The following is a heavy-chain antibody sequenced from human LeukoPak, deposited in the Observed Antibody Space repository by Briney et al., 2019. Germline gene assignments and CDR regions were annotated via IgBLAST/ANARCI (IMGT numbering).Heavy chain of an antibody. Sequence: SETLSLTCTVSGGSISSSNYYWGWIRQPPGKGLEWIGSTYYSGSTNYNPSLKSRVTISVDTSKNQYSLKLSSVTAADTAVYYCARHNGMYYYYYGLDVWGQGTTVTVSS. CDR2: TYYSGST. J-gene: IGHJ6*02. CDR3: ARHNGMYYYYYGLDV. V-gene: IGHV4-39*01. CDR1: GGSISSSNYY. D-gene: IGHD1-14*01.